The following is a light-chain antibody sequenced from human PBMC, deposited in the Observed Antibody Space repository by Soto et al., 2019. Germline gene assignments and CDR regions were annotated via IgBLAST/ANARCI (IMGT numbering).Light chain of an antibody. Sequence: QSALTQPASVSGSPGQSITVSCTGTSSDVGNYNLVSWYQQHPGEAPKLMIYEGSKRPSGVSNRFSGFKSGNTASLTISGLQAEDEADYYCCSYAGSSTWVFGGGTKVTVL. CDR3: CSYAGSSTWV. CDR1: SSDVGNYNL. CDR2: EGS. V-gene: IGLV2-23*01. J-gene: IGLJ3*02.